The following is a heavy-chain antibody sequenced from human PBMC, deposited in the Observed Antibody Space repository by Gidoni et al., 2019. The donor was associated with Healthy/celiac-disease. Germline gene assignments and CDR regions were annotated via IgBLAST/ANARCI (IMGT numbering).Heavy chain of an antibody. CDR1: GGSIRSYY. CDR2: IYYSGST. CDR3: ARMGGGIAVAGTSDY. D-gene: IGHD6-19*01. Sequence: QVQLQESGPGLVKPSETLSLTCTVSGGSIRSYYWSWIRQPPGKGLEWIGYIYYSGSTNYNPPLKSRVTISVDTSKNQFSLKLSSVTAADTAVYYCARMGGGIAVAGTSDYWGQGTLVTVSS. V-gene: IGHV4-59*01. J-gene: IGHJ4*02.